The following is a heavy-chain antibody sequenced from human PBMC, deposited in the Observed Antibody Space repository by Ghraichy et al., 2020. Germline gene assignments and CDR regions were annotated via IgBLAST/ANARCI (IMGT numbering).Heavy chain of an antibody. V-gene: IGHV4-31*03. CDR3: ARRFDYFFDS. J-gene: IGHJ4*02. CDR2: IYNSGDA. CDR1: GGSIRSSGYY. Sequence: SLNISCTVSGGSIRSSGYYWSWIRQHPGKGLEWIGYIYNSGDAYYNPSLKSRLTISIDTSNNQFSLKLSSVTAADTAVYYCARRFDYFFDSWGQGTPVTVSS.